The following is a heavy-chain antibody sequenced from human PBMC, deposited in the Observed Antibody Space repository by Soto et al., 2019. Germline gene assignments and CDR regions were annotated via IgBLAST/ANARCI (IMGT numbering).Heavy chain of an antibody. J-gene: IGHJ6*03. CDR2: ISSSSSYI. V-gene: IGHV3-21*01. CDR1: GFTFSSYS. CDR3: XXXXXXXXRXYYYYYMDV. Sequence: EVQLVESGGGLVKPGGSLRLSCAASGFTFSSYSMNWVRQAPGKGLEWVSSISSSSSYIYYADSVKGRFTISRDNAKNSXYLXXXXXXXXXXAXXXXXXXXXXXXRXYYYYYMDVWGKGTTVTVSS.